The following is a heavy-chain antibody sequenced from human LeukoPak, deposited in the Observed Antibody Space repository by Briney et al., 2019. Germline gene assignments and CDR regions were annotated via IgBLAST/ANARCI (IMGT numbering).Heavy chain of an antibody. Sequence: PGGFLRLSCAASGFTFSSYTMNWVRQPPGKGLEWVSNIGTSSTTIYYADSVKGRFTISRDNAKNSLYLQMNSLRADDTAVYYCARFVAGGSYYYYMDVWGKGTTVTVSS. CDR1: GFTFSSYT. D-gene: IGHD6-25*01. CDR3: ARFVAGGSYYYYMDV. V-gene: IGHV3-48*01. J-gene: IGHJ6*03. CDR2: IGTSSTTI.